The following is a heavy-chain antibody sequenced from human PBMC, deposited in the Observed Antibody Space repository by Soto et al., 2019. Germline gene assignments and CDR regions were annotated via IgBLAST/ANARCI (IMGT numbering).Heavy chain of an antibody. CDR3: ARQGGSSSGWYNYYYYYGMDV. CDR1: GGSISSSSYY. Sequence: KPSETLSLTCTVSGGSISSSSYYWGWIRQPPGKGLEWIGSIYYSGSTYYNPSLKSRVTISVDTSKNQFSLKLSSVTAADTAVYYCARQGGSSSGWYNYYYYYGMDVWGQGTTVTVSS. J-gene: IGHJ6*02. CDR2: IYYSGST. V-gene: IGHV4-39*01. D-gene: IGHD6-19*01.